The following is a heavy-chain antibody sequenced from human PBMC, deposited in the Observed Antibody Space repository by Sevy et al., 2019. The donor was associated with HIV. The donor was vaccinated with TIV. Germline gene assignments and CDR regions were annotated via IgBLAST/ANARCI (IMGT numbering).Heavy chain of an antibody. D-gene: IGHD5-18*01. CDR1: GFTVNSNY. Sequence: GGSLRLSCAASGFTVNSNYMTWVCQAPGKGLEGVSIIHSDDTTYHADSVKDRFTISRDNFKNTLYLHMSSLRAEDTAVYYCARGKSGYGYALNYWGQGTLVTVSS. V-gene: IGHV3-66*01. CDR3: ARGKSGYGYALNY. J-gene: IGHJ4*02. CDR2: IHSDDTT.